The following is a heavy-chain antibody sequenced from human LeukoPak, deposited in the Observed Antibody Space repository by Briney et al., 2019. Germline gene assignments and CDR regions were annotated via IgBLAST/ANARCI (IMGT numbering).Heavy chain of an antibody. J-gene: IGHJ4*02. CDR2: SYYTAST. D-gene: IGHD7-27*01. V-gene: IGHV4-59*11. CDR1: GGSISNHY. Sequence: SETLSLTCTVSGGSISNHYWSWIRQPPGKGPEWIGYSYYTASTNYNPALNSRVTISVDTSKNQFSLRLTSVTAADTAVYYCARGWGYFAYWGEGGLVRVSS. CDR3: ARGWGYFAY.